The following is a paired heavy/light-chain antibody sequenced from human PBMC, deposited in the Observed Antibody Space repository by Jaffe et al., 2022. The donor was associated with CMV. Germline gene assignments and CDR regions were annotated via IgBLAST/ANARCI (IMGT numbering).Light chain of an antibody. CDR2: AAS. CDR1: QSISSY. V-gene: IGKV1-39*01. Sequence: DIQMTQSPSSLSASVGDRVTITCRASQSISSYLNWYQQKPGKAPKLLIYAASSLQSGVPSRFSGSGSGTDFTLTISSLQPEDFATYYCQQSYSTPWTFGQGTKLEIK. J-gene: IGKJ2*02. CDR3: QQSYSTPWT.
Heavy chain of an antibody. V-gene: IGHV1-69*09. CDR3: ARPIIGGYCGGDCYAFDI. J-gene: IGHJ3*02. CDR1: GGTFSSYA. Sequence: QVQLVQSGAEVKKPGSSVKVSCKASGGTFSSYAISWVRQAPGQGLEWMGRIIPILGIANYAQKFQGRVTITADKSTSTAYMELSSLRSEDTAVYYCARPIIGGYCGGDCYAFDIWGQGTMVTVSS. D-gene: IGHD2-21*02. CDR2: IIPILGIA.